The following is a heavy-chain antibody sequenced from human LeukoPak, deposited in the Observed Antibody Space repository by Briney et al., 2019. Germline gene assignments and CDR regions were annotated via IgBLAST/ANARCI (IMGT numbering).Heavy chain of an antibody. CDR3: AKSGTTDYYYYYGMDV. CDR2: INWNGGST. CDR1: GFTFDDYG. V-gene: IGHV3-20*04. Sequence: PGGSLRLSCAASGFTFDDYGMSWVRQAPGKGLEWVSGINWNGGSTGYADSVKGRFTISRDNAKNSPYLQMNSLRAEDTAVYYCAKSGTTDYYYYYGMDVWGQGTTVTVSS. D-gene: IGHD2/OR15-2a*01. J-gene: IGHJ6*02.